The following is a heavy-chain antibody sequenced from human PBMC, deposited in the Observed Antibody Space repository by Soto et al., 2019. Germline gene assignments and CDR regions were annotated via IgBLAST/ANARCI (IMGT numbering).Heavy chain of an antibody. CDR3: ARASSYYDILTGYSPHNWFDP. CDR1: GGSFSGYY. J-gene: IGHJ5*02. CDR2: INHSGST. D-gene: IGHD3-9*01. V-gene: IGHV4-34*01. Sequence: QVQLQQWGAGLLKPSETLSLTCAVYGGSFSGYYWSWIRQPPGKGLEWIGEINHSGSTNYNPSLKSRVTISVDTSKNQCSLKLSSVTAADTAVYYCARASSYYDILTGYSPHNWFDPWGQGTLVTVSS.